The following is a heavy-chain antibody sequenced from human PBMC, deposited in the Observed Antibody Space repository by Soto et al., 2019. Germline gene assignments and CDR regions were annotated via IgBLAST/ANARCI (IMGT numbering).Heavy chain of an antibody. V-gene: IGHV4-38-2*02. D-gene: IGHD3-10*01. J-gene: IGHJ6*02. CDR1: GYSISSGYY. Sequence: SETLSLTCTVSGYSISSGYYWGWIRQPPGKGLEWIGSIYHSGSTYYNPSLKSRVTISVDTSTNHFSLKLSSVTAADTAVYYCARILEDGSGSYILDYYGMDVWGQGTTVTVSS. CDR3: ARILEDGSGSYILDYYGMDV. CDR2: IYHSGST.